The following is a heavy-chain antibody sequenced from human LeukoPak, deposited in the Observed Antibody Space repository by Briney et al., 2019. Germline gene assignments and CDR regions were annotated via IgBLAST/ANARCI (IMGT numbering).Heavy chain of an antibody. CDR2: MNPNSGNT. CDR1: GYTFTSYD. D-gene: IGHD6-19*01. CDR3: ARGRGQWLARGTNWYFDL. V-gene: IGHV1-8*01. J-gene: IGHJ2*01. Sequence: GASVKVSCKASGYTFTSYDINWVRQGTGQGLEWMGWMNPNSGNTGYAQKFQGRVTMTRNTSISTAYMELSSLRSEDTAVYYCARGRGQWLARGTNWYFDLWGRGTPVTVSS.